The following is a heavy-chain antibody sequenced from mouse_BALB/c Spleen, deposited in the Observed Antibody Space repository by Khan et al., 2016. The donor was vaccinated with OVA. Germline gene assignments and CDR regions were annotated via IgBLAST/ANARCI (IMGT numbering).Heavy chain of an antibody. J-gene: IGHJ3*02. CDR1: GDSITSGY. Sequence: EVQLQESGPSLVKPSQTLSLTCSVTGDSITSGYWSWIRKFPGHKLEYMGYMIYTGYTDYNPSLKSRLAITRPTFKNQYYLPLNSVTTEDTASHYCASSTYRYACGYWCQRTLVTVTA. V-gene: IGHV3-8*02. CDR2: MIYTGYT. CDR3: ASSTYRYACGY. D-gene: IGHD2-14*01.